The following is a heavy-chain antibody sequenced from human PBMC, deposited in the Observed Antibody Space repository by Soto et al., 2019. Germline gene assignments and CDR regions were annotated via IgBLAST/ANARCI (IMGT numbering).Heavy chain of an antibody. CDR2: ISGSGGST. CDR3: AKGGLKYSSGWYGGDAFDI. J-gene: IGHJ3*02. V-gene: IGHV3-23*01. Sequence: PGGSLRLSCAASGFTFSSYAMSWVRQAPGKGLEWVSAISGSGGSTYYADSVKGRFTISRDNSKNTLYLQVNSLRAEDTAVYYCAKGGLKYSSGWYGGDAFDIWGQGTMVTVSS. D-gene: IGHD6-19*01. CDR1: GFTFSSYA.